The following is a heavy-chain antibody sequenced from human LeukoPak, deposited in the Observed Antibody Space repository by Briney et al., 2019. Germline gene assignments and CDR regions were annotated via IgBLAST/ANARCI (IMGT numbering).Heavy chain of an antibody. V-gene: IGHV1-69*01. CDR3: ARERGDYYDSSGYYRGYFDY. CDR2: IIPIFGTA. CDR1: GGTFSSYA. Sequence: SSVKVSCKASGGTFSSYAISWVRQAPGQGLEWMGGIIPIFGTANYAQKFQGRVTITADESTSTAYMELSSLRSEDTAVYYCARERGDYYDSSGYYRGYFDYWGQGTQVTVSS. D-gene: IGHD3-22*01. J-gene: IGHJ4*02.